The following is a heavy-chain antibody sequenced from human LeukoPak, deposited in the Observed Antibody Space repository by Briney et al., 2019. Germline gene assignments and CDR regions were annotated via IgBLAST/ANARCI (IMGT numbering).Heavy chain of an antibody. CDR3: AKDSTVVITYYAFDI. CDR1: GFTFSTYG. V-gene: IGHV3-23*01. D-gene: IGHD3-22*01. J-gene: IGHJ3*02. Sequence: GTLRLSCEASGFTFSTYGMSWVRQAPGKGLEWVSAISGSGGSTYYADSVKGRFTISRDNSKNTLYLQTNSLRAEDTAVYYCAKDSTVVITYYAFDIWGQGTMVTVSS. CDR2: ISGSGGST.